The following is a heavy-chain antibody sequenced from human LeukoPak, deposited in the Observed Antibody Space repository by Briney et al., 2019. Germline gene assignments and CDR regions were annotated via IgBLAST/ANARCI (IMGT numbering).Heavy chain of an antibody. J-gene: IGHJ4*02. CDR3: AKRIAVAGPYFDY. V-gene: IGHV3-23*01. D-gene: IGHD6-19*01. CDR1: GFTFSSYA. Sequence: PGGSLRLSCAASGFTFSSYAMSWVRQGPGKGLEWVSAISTSGSSTYYADSVKGRFTISRDNSKNTLYLQMNSLRAEDTAVYYCAKRIAVAGPYFDYWGQGTLVTVSS. CDR2: ISTSGSST.